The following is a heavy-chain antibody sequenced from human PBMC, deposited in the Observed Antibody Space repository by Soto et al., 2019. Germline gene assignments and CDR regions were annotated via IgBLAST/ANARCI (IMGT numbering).Heavy chain of an antibody. CDR2: IYHNGST. D-gene: IGHD2-15*01. CDR3: APLSVSLSGPYGIHV. J-gene: IGHJ6*02. V-gene: IGHV4-38-2*01. CDR1: GYSISSGYY. Sequence: PSETLSLTCAVSGYSISSGYYWGWIRQPPGKGLEWIGSIYHNGSTYYNPSPKSRVTISVDTSKNQFSLKLSSVTAADTAVYYCAPLSVSLSGPYGIHVWGQGTTVTVSS.